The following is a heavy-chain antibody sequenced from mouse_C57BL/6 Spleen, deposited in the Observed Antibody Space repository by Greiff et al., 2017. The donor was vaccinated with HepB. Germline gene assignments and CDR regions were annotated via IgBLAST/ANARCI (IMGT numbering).Heavy chain of an antibody. CDR1: GFTFSDYG. J-gene: IGHJ4*01. V-gene: IGHV5-17*01. D-gene: IGHD1-1*01. Sequence: EVKLVESGGGLVKPGGSLKLSCAASGFTFSDYGMHWVRQAPEKGLEWVAYISRGSSTIYYADTVKGRFTISRDNAKNTLFLQMTSLRSEDTAMYYCARTWYYGSSYSCAMDYWGQGTSVTVSS. CDR2: ISRGSSTI. CDR3: ARTWYYGSSYSCAMDY.